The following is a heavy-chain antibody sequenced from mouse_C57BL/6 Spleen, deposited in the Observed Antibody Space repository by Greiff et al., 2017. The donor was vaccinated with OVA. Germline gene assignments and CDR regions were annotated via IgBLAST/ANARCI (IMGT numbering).Heavy chain of an antibody. CDR1: GFTFSDYG. Sequence: EVQRVESGGGLVKPGGSLKLSCAASGFTFSDYGMHWVRQAPEKGLEWVAYISSGSSTIYYADTVKGRFTISRDNAKNTLFLQMTSLRSEDTAMYYCARGAQATPYYFDDWGQGTTLTVSS. D-gene: IGHD3-2*02. CDR3: ARGAQATPYYFDD. J-gene: IGHJ2*01. CDR2: ISSGSSTI. V-gene: IGHV5-17*01.